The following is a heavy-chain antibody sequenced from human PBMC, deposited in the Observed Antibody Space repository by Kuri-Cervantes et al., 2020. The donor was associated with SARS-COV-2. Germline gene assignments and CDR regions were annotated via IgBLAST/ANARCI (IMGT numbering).Heavy chain of an antibody. CDR2: IYYSGST. D-gene: IGHD3-10*01. Sequence: ESLKISCTVSGGSISSSSYYWGWIRQPPGKGQEWIGSIYYSGSTYYNPSLKSRVTISVDTSKNQFSLKLSSVTAADTAVYYCARHPPEYYSLYYFDYWGQGTLVTVSS. V-gene: IGHV4-39*01. CDR3: ARHPPEYYSLYYFDY. J-gene: IGHJ4*02. CDR1: GGSISSSSYY.